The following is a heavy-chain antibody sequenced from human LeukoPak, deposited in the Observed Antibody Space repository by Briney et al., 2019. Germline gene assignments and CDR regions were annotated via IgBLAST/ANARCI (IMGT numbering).Heavy chain of an antibody. D-gene: IGHD3-3*01. CDR3: ARGAPNYDFWSGYPYYYGMDV. J-gene: IGHJ6*02. V-gene: IGHV3-7*01. CDR1: GFTFSSYW. CDR2: IKQDGSEK. Sequence: PGGSLRLFCAASGFTFSSYWMSWVRQAPGKGLEWVANIKQDGSEKYYVDSVKGRFTISRDNAKNSLYLQMNSLRAEDTAVYYCARGAPNYDFWSGYPYYYGMDVWGQGTTVTVSS.